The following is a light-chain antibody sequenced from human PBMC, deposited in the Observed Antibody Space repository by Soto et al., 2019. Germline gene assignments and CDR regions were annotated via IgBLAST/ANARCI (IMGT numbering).Light chain of an antibody. CDR1: QSVSSY. V-gene: IGKV3-15*01. CDR2: GAS. CDR3: QQYNNWPPSWT. J-gene: IGKJ1*01. Sequence: EIVLTQSPATLSLSPGERSTLSFMSSQSVSSYLAWYQQKPGQAPRLLIYGASTRATGIPARFSGSGSGTEFTLTISSLQSEDFAVYYCQQYNNWPPSWTFGQGTKVDIK.